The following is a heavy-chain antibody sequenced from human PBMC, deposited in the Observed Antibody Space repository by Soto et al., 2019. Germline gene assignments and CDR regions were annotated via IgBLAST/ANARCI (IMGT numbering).Heavy chain of an antibody. CDR2: ISSSSSTI. Sequence: EVQLVESGGGLVQPGGSLRLSSAPSGFTFSSYSMNWDRQAPGKGLEWVSYISSSSSTIYYADSVKGRFTISRDNAKNSLYLQMNSLRDEDTTVYYCAGGSGSGYDKLDYWGQGTLVTVSS. D-gene: IGHD5-12*01. CDR3: AGGSGSGYDKLDY. J-gene: IGHJ4*02. V-gene: IGHV3-48*02. CDR1: GFTFSSYS.